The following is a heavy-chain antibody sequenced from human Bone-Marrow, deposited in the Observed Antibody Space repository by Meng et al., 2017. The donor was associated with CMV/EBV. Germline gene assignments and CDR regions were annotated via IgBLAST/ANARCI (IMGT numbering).Heavy chain of an antibody. CDR2: IYPGDSDT. CDR1: GYSFTTYW. V-gene: IGHV5-51*01. J-gene: IGHJ4*02. Sequence: KVSCKGSGYSFTTYWIGWVRQMPGKGLEWMGIIYPGDSDTRYSPSFQGQVTISADKSISTAYLQWNSLKASDTAMYYCARLRFLAWNSFAYWGQGTLVTVSS. CDR3: ARLRFLAWNSFAY. D-gene: IGHD3-3*01.